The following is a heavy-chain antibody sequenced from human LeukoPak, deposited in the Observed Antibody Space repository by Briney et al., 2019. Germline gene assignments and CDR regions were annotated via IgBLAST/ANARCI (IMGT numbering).Heavy chain of an antibody. J-gene: IGHJ4*02. V-gene: IGHV3-23*01. CDR1: GFTFSSYA. D-gene: IGHD6-13*01. CDR3: AKGPIEAAANGLYFDY. CDR2: ISGSGGKT. Sequence: GGSLRLSCAASGFTFSSYAMSWVRQAPGKGLEWVPVISGSGGKTYYADFVKGRFTISRDNSKNTLYLQMNSLRAEDTAVYYCAKGPIEAAANGLYFDYWGQGTLVTVSS.